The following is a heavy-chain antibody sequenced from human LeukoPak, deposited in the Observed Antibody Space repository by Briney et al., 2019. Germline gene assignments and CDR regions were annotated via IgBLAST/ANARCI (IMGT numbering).Heavy chain of an antibody. D-gene: IGHD3-16*02. CDR2: ISSSSSYI. CDR1: GFTFSSYS. V-gene: IGHV3-21*01. Sequence: GGSLRLSCAASGFTFSSYSMNWVRQAPGKGLEWVSSISSSSSYIYYADSVKGRFTISRDNAKNSLYLQMNSLRAEDTAVYYCASSAYDYVWGSYRYYFDNWGQGTLVTVSS. CDR3: ASSAYDYVWGSYRYYFDN. J-gene: IGHJ4*02.